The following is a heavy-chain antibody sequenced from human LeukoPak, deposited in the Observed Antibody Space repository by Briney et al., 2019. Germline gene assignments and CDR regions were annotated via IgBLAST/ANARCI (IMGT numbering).Heavy chain of an antibody. CDR2: ISGSGGST. J-gene: IGHJ4*02. CDR1: GFTFSSYA. V-gene: IGHV3-23*01. Sequence: QPGGSLRLSCAASGFTFSSYAMSWVRQAPGKGLEWVSAISGSGGSTYYADSVKGRFTISRDNSKNTLYLQMNSLRAEDMAVYYCAKDGPRGYCTNGVCYLFDYWGQGTLVTVSS. CDR3: AKDGPRGYCTNGVCYLFDY. D-gene: IGHD2-8*01.